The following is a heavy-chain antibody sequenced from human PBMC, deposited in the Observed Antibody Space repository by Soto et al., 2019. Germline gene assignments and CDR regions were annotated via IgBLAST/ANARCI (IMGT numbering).Heavy chain of an antibody. V-gene: IGHV4-39*01. J-gene: IGHJ6*02. CDR2: IYYSGST. Sequence: SETLSLTCTVSGGSISSSSYYWGWIRQPPGKGLEWIGSIYYSGSTYYNPSLKSRVTISVDTSKNQFSLKLSSVTAADTAVYYCARTEKVVVPAAPYYYYGMDGWGQGTTVTGSS. D-gene: IGHD2-2*01. CDR1: GGSISSSSYY. CDR3: ARTEKVVVPAAPYYYYGMDG.